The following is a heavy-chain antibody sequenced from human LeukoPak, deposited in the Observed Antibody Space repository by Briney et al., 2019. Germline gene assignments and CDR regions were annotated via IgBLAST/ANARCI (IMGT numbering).Heavy chain of an antibody. J-gene: IGHJ4*02. D-gene: IGHD3-22*01. CDR3: VRLHYYDSSRPPL. CDR1: GGFISNSNYY. Sequence: SETLSLTCAVSGGFISNSNYYWGWIRQPPGKGLDWIRSVYYTGRTYYNPALNSRVTISIDTSKNQFSLNLNSATAADTAVYYCVRLHYYDSSRPPLWDQGTLVMVSS. CDR2: VYYTGRT. V-gene: IGHV4-39*01.